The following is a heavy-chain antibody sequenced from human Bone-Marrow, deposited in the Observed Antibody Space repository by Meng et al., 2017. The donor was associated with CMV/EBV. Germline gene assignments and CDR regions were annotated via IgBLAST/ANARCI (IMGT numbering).Heavy chain of an antibody. CDR1: GFTFSSYA. CDR2: ISGSGGST. J-gene: IGHJ4*02. D-gene: IGHD1/OR15-1a*01. Sequence: GESLKISCAASGFTFSSYAMSWVRQAPGKGLEWVSAISGSGGSTYYADSVRGRFTISRDNSKNILYLQMNGLRVEDTAVYYCARWGNNKIFDYWGQGTRVTVSS. CDR3: ARWGNNKIFDY. V-gene: IGHV3-23*01.